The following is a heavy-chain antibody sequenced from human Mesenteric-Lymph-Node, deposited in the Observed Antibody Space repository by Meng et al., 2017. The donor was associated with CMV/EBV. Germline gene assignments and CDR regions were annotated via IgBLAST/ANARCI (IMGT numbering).Heavy chain of an antibody. Sequence: SETLSLTCSVSGGSVSGANYFWSWIRQPPGKGLEWIGYITYSGNTNYNPSLKGRVTISLDTSKNQVSLRLISVTAADTAPYYCARGATSASNNYPLDLWGQGTLVTVSS. CDR3: ARGATSASNNYPLDL. V-gene: IGHV4-61*01. CDR1: GGSVSGANYF. CDR2: ITYSGNT. J-gene: IGHJ5*02. D-gene: IGHD5-12*01.